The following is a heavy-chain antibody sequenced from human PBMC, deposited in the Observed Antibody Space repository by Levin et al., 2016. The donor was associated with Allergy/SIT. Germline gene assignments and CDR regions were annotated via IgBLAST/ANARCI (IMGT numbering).Heavy chain of an antibody. CDR3: ARHLRSFVGVIVLNWFDP. CDR2: IYYSGST. CDR1: GGSISSGGYY. Sequence: SETLSLTCTVSGGSISSGGYYWSWIRQHPGKGLEWIGYIYYSGSTYYKPSLQSRVTISVDSSKNQISLNLNSVTAADTAVYYCARHLRSFVGVIVLNWFDPWGQGTQVTVSS. D-gene: IGHD3-16*02. V-gene: IGHV4-39*01. J-gene: IGHJ5*02.